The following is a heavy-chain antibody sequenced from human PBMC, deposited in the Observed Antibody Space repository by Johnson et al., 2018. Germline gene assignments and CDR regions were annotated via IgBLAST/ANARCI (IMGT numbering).Heavy chain of an antibody. CDR3: AREQRQLVPGHDD. CDR1: GFTFRSYG. CDR2: IAYDGSNK. J-gene: IGHJ4*02. Sequence: QVQLVESGGGVVQPGRSLRLSCAASGFTFRSYGMHWVRKAPGKGLEWVAVIAYDGSNKYYADSVKGRFTIARANSKNTRYLQMNSLRAEDKAVYYCAREQRQLVPGHDDWGQGTLVIVSS. V-gene: IGHV3-30*03. D-gene: IGHD6-6*01.